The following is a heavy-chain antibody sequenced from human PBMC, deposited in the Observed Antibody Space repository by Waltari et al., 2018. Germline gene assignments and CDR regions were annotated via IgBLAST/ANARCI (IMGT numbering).Heavy chain of an antibody. V-gene: IGHV3-66*02. CDR3: ARNLYYYGSGLDP. CDR2: IYSGGST. D-gene: IGHD3-10*01. CDR1: GFPVSSNY. Sequence: EVQLVESGGGLVQPGGSLRLSCAASGFPVSSNYISWVRQAPGKGLEWVSVIYSGGSTYYADSVKGRFTISRDNSKNTLYLQMNSLRAEDTAVYYCARNLYYYGSGLDPWGQGTLVTVSS. J-gene: IGHJ5*02.